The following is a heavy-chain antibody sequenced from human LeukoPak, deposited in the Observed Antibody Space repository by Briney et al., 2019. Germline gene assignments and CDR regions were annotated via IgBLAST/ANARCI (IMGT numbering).Heavy chain of an antibody. J-gene: IGHJ4*02. CDR3: ARHSPNYDSSPFDY. CDR2: IYYSGST. V-gene: IGHV4-59*08. D-gene: IGHD3-22*01. Sequence: PSETLSLTCTVSGGSISPYYWSWIRQPPGKGLEWIGYIYYSGSTNYNPSLKSRVTISVDTSKNQFSLKLSSVTAADTAVYYCARHSPNYDSSPFDYWGQGTLVTVSS. CDR1: GGSISPYY.